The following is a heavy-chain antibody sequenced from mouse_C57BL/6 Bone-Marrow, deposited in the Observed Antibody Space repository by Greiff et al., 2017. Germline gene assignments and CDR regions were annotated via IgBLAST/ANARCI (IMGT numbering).Heavy chain of an antibody. D-gene: IGHD1-1*01. V-gene: IGHV1-19*01. CDR3: AREGSLLLRSDY. CDR2: INPYNGGT. Sequence: EVKVVESGPVLVKPGASVKMSCKASGYTFTDYYMNWVKQSHGKSLEWIGVINPYNGGTSYNQKFKGKATLTVDKSSSTAYMELNSLTSEDSAVYYCAREGSLLLRSDYWGQGTTLTVSS. CDR1: GYTFTDYY. J-gene: IGHJ2*01.